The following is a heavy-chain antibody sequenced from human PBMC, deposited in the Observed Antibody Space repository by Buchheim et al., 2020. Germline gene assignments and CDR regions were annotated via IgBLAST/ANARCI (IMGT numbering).Heavy chain of an antibody. J-gene: IGHJ4*02. CDR3: AKGPVTFYFDY. CDR2: VSGSDTST. Sequence: EVQLLESGGGLVQPGGSLRLSCAASGFTFTTYAMSWVRQAPGKGLEWVSIVSGSDTSTYYADSVQGRFTISRDNSKNTVYLQMNSLRAEDTAVYYCAKGPVTFYFDYWGQGTL. V-gene: IGHV3-23*01. CDR1: GFTFTTYA. D-gene: IGHD3-16*01.